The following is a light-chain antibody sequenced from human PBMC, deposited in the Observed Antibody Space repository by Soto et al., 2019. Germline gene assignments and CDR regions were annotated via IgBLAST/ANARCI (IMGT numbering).Light chain of an antibody. V-gene: IGLV2-14*01. J-gene: IGLJ1*01. CDR3: YSYTTSSTYV. Sequence: QSALTQPASVSGSPGQSITISCTGASSDVGGYNYVSWYQQHPAKVPKLMIYHVSNRPSGVSDRFSGSKSGNTASQTISGLQAEDEGAYYCYSYTTSSTYVFGTGTKLTVL. CDR1: SSDVGGYNY. CDR2: HVS.